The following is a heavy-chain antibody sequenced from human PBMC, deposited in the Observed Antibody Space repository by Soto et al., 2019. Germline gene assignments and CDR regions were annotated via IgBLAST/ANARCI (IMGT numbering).Heavy chain of an antibody. J-gene: IGHJ6*02. CDR3: ARVFREQPYGMDV. CDR1: GYTFTGYY. V-gene: IGHV1-2*04. D-gene: IGHD6-13*01. CDR2: INPNSGGT. Sequence: GASVKVSCKASGYTFTGYYMHWVRQAPGQGLEWMGWINPNSGGTNYAQKFQGWVTMTRDTSISTAYMELSRLRSDDTAVYYCARVFREQPYGMDVWGQGTTATVSS.